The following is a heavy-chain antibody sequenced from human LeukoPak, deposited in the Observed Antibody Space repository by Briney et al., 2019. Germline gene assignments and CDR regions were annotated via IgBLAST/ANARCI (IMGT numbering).Heavy chain of an antibody. D-gene: IGHD5-12*01. Sequence: GGSLRLSCAASGFIFNNFAVSWVRQAPGKGLEWVSDISASAFTKTYADSVKGRFTISRDNSKNTVSLQMNSVRVEDTAIYYCAKSLRGYSGYDSFGGQGTQVTVSS. CDR2: ISASAFTK. J-gene: IGHJ4*02. V-gene: IGHV3-23*01. CDR3: AKSLRGYSGYDSF. CDR1: GFIFNNFA.